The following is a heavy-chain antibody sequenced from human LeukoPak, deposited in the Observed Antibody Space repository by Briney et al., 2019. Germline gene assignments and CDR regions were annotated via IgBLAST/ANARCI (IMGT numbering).Heavy chain of an antibody. J-gene: IGHJ4*02. CDR2: INHRGST. CDR1: GGSFSGYY. CDR3: ARGRLLEWLPLSPFLDY. D-gene: IGHD3-3*01. V-gene: IGHV4-34*01. Sequence: PSETLSLTCAVYGGSFSGYYWSWIRQPPGKGLEWIGEINHRGSTNYNPSLKSRVTISVDPSKYQFSLKLSSVTAADTAVYYCARGRLLEWLPLSPFLDYWGQGTLVTVSS.